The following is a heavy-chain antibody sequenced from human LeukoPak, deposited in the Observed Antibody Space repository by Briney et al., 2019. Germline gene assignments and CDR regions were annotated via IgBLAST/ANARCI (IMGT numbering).Heavy chain of an antibody. Sequence: NPGGSLRLSCAASGFTFSSYSMNWVRQAPGKGLEWVSSISSSSSYIYYADSVKGRFTISRDNAKNSLYLQMNSLRAEDTAVYYCAKDKRLWTRPNWFDPWGQGTLVTVSS. CDR3: AKDKRLWTRPNWFDP. V-gene: IGHV3-21*04. CDR1: GFTFSSYS. D-gene: IGHD4/OR15-4a*01. J-gene: IGHJ5*02. CDR2: ISSSSSYI.